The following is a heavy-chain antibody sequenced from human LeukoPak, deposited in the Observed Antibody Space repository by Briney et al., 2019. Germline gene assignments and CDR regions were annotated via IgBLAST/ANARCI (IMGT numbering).Heavy chain of an antibody. J-gene: IGHJ4*02. D-gene: IGHD6-19*01. V-gene: IGHV3-30*18. CDR1: GFTSRTNG. Sequence: GGSLRLSWEASGFTSRTNGIHWVRQAPGKGREWVQVIPMVGGNKYYADSVKGRFTISSDNSKNTLYLQMNSLRAEDTAVYYCAKDRYSSGCCYFDYWGQGTLVTVSS. CDR3: AKDRYSSGCCYFDY. CDR2: IPMVGGNK.